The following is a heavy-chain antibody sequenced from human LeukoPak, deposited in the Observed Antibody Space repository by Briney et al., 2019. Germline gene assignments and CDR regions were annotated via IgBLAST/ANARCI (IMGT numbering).Heavy chain of an antibody. CDR3: ARDLFSSGSCPDG. CDR1: GFTFSYYA. D-gene: IGHD3-10*01. CDR2: IWSDGSNK. V-gene: IGHV3-33*01. Sequence: PGRPLRLSCPASGFTFSYYAIHWVRQAPGKGLEWVALIWSDGSNKYYADSVKGRITISRDNSKNTVYLQMNSLRAEDTAVYYCARDLFSSGSCPDGWGQGTLVTVSS. J-gene: IGHJ4*02.